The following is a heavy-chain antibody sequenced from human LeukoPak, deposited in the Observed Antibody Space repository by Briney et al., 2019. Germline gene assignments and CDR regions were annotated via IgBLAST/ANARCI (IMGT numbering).Heavy chain of an antibody. Sequence: GGSLRLSCAASGFTYSRYWMSWVRQAPGKGLEWVANINQDGSEEYYVDSVKGRFTISRDNAKNSLYLQMNSLRAEDTGVFYCARGHYDVLTGSYKGYYFDYWGQGALVTVSS. CDR2: INQDGSEE. V-gene: IGHV3-7*01. J-gene: IGHJ4*02. CDR1: GFTYSRYW. CDR3: ARGHYDVLTGSYKGYYFDY. D-gene: IGHD3-9*01.